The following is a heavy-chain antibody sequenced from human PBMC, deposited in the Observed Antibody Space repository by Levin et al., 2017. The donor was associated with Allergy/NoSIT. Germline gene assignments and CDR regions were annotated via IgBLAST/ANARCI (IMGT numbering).Heavy chain of an antibody. Sequence: LSLTCAASGFTFSSYEMNWVRQAPGKGLEWVSYISSSGSTIYYADSVKGRFTISRDNAKNSLYLQMNSLRAEDTAVYYCARDQHSGYDFWAYYYYGMDVWGQGTTVTVSS. J-gene: IGHJ6*02. V-gene: IGHV3-48*03. CDR1: GFTFSSYE. D-gene: IGHD5-12*01. CDR3: ARDQHSGYDFWAYYYYGMDV. CDR2: ISSSGSTI.